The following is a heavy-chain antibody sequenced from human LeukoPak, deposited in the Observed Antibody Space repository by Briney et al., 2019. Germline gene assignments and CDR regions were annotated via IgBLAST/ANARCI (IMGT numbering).Heavy chain of an antibody. D-gene: IGHD6-13*01. CDR3: ARHAYSSSWYVIGY. CDR1: GGSISSSSYY. V-gene: IGHV4-39*01. CDR2: IYYSGST. J-gene: IGHJ4*02. Sequence: PSETLSLTCTVSGGSISSSSYYWGWIRQPPGKGLEWIGSIYYSGSTYYNPSLKSRVTISVDTSKNQISLKLSSVTAADTAVYYCARHAYSSSWYVIGYWGQGTLVTVSS.